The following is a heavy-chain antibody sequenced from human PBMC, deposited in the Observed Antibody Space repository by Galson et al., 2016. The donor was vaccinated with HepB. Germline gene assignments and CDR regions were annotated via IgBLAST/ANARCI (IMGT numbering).Heavy chain of an antibody. J-gene: IGHJ5*02. CDR1: GFTVTRSY. V-gene: IGHV3-53*05. Sequence: SLRLSCAASGFTVTRSYMSWVRQAPGQGLEWVSVIYSCGATYYTDSVRGRFTISRDDSKNTLFPQMDSLRPKDPAAYYCAGGIVGSTTAFAPWGPGTLVAVSS. D-gene: IGHD1-26*01. CDR3: AGGIVGSTTAFAP. CDR2: IYSCGAT.